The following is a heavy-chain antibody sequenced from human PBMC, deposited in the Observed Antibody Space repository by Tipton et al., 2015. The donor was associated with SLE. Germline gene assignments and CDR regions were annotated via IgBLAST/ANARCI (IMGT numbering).Heavy chain of an antibody. CDR3: ARVRGMGSSGDGFDY. CDR1: GGSISSYY. CDR2: NYYSEST. D-gene: IGHD3-22*01. Sequence: LSLTCTVSGGSISSYYWRWIRQPPGKGLGWLGYNYYSESTNYNPSLKSRVTISVDTSKNQFSLKLSSVTAADTAVYYCARVRGMGSSGDGFDYWGQGTLATVSS. V-gene: IGHV4-59*01. J-gene: IGHJ4*02.